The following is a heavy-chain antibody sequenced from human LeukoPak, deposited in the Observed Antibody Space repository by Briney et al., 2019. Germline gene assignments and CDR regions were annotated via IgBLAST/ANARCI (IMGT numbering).Heavy chain of an antibody. D-gene: IGHD4-17*01. CDR3: ARDLVTVTKGFDI. V-gene: IGHV4-30-2*01. CDR1: GGSISSGGYS. CDR2: IYHSGST. J-gene: IGHJ3*02. Sequence: PSQTLSLTCAVSGGSISSGGYSWSWIRQPPGKGLEWIGYIYHSGSTYYNPSLKSRVTILVDRSKNQFSLKLSSVTAADTAVYYCARDLVTVTKGFDIWGQGTMVSVSS.